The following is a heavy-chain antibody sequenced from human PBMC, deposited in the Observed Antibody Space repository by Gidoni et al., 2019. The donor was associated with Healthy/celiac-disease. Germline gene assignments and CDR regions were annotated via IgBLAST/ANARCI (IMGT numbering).Heavy chain of an antibody. CDR2: ISGSGGST. Sequence: EVQLLESGGGLVQPGGSLRLSCAASGFPFRSYAMSWVRPAPGKGLEWVSAISGSGGSTYYADSVKGRFTISRDNSKNTLYLQMNSLRAEDTAVYYCAKCAHIAVAGTDDYWGQGTLVTVSS. V-gene: IGHV3-23*01. CDR3: AKCAHIAVAGTDDY. J-gene: IGHJ4*02. D-gene: IGHD6-19*01. CDR1: GFPFRSYA.